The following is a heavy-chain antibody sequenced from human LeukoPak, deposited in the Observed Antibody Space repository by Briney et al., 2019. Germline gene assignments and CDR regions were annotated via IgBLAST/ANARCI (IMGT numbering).Heavy chain of an antibody. CDR2: IYYSGST. V-gene: IGHV4-30-4*01. Sequence: PSETLSLTCTVSGGSISSGDYYWSWIRQPPGKGLEWIGYIYYSGSTYYNPSLKSRVTISVDTSKNQFSLKLSSVTAADTAVYYCAREGDSYYYGSGYYYMDVWGKGTTVTVSS. CDR3: AREGDSYYYGSGYYYMDV. CDR1: GGSISSGDYY. J-gene: IGHJ6*03. D-gene: IGHD3-10*01.